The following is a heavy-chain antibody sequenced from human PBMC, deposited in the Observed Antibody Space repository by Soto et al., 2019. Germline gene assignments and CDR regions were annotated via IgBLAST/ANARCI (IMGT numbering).Heavy chain of an antibody. Sequence: SSETLSLTCTVSGVSISSYYWSWIRQPAGKGLEWIGRIYTSGSTNYNPSLKSRVTMSVDTSKNQFSLKLSSVTAADTAVYYCARWGPLNYYDSTWFAPGGKETLVTVP. CDR2: IYTSGST. CDR3: ARWGPLNYYDSTWFAP. CDR1: GVSISSYY. D-gene: IGHD3-22*01. J-gene: IGHJ5*02. V-gene: IGHV4-4*07.